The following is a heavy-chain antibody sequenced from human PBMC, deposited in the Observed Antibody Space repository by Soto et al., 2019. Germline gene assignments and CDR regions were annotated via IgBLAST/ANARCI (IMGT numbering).Heavy chain of an antibody. CDR2: IYHSGST. CDR1: GGSISSGGYS. CDR3: ARGPPFY. J-gene: IGHJ4*02. V-gene: IGHV4-30-2*01. Sequence: SETLSLTCAVSGGSISSGGYSWSWIRQPPGKGLEWIGYIYHSGSTYYNPSLKGRVTISVDRSKNKFSLKLSSVTAADTAVYSCARGPPFYWGQGTLATVSS.